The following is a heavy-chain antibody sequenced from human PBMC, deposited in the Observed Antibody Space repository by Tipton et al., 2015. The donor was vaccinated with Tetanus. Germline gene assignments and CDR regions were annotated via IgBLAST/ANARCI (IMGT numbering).Heavy chain of an antibody. J-gene: IGHJ5*01. CDR2: IFHTGGT. Sequence: TLSLTCTVSGGSINNGAYTWSWIRQSPGKGLEWIGYIFHTGGTYYNPSLKSRVTISVDGPKNQFSLNLKSVTAADTAVYYCARSHGSGGLLWFNSSGPGTLLTVSS. CDR3: ARSHGSGGLLWFNS. D-gene: IGHD3-10*01. V-gene: IGHV4-30-2*06. CDR1: GGSINNGAYT.